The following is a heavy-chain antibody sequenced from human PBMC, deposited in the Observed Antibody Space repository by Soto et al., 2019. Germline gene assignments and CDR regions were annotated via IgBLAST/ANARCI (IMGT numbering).Heavy chain of an antibody. CDR2: IYYSGST. CDR3: ARAIYYYDSIDS. CDR1: GCSISSYY. D-gene: IGHD3-22*01. Sequence: PSETLSLTCTVPGCSISSYYWSWIRQPPGKGLEWIGYIYYSGSTNYNPSLKSRVTISVDTSKNQFSLKLSSVTAADTAVYYCARAIYYYDSIDSWGQGTLVTVSS. J-gene: IGHJ4*02. V-gene: IGHV4-59*01.